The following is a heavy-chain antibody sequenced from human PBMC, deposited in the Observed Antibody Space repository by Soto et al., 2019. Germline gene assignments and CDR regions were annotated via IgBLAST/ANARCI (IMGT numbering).Heavy chain of an antibody. J-gene: IGHJ3*02. D-gene: IGHD6-19*01. V-gene: IGHV4-59*08. Sequence: SETLSLTCTVSGGSISSYYWSSIRQPPGKGLEWIGYVYYSGNTNYNPSLRSRVTISSDTSKNQFYLTLSSVTAADTAVYYCARRWEAGSGWQNDVFDIWGQGTMVTVSS. CDR3: ARRWEAGSGWQNDVFDI. CDR2: VYYSGNT. CDR1: GGSISSYY.